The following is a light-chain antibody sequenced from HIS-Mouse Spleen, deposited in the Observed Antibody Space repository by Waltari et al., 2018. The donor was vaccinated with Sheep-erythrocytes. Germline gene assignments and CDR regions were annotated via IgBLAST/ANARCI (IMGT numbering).Light chain of an antibody. CDR2: DVS. CDR3: CSYAGSYNHV. CDR1: SSDVGGYNY. Sequence: QSALTQPRSVSGSPGQSVTISCTGTSSDVGGYNYVSWYQQHPGKAPKLMIYDVSKRPSGVPDRFSGTTSGNTASLTISGLQAEDEAEYCCCSYAGSYNHVFATGTKVTGL. V-gene: IGLV2-11*01. J-gene: IGLJ1*01.